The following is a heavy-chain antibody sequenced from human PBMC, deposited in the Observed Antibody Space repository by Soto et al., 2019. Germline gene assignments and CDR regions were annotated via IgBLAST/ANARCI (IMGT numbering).Heavy chain of an antibody. Sequence: PSETLSLTCTVSGGSISSGDYYWSWIRQPPGKGLEWIGYIYYSGSTYYNPSLKSRVTISVDTSKNQFSLKLSSVTAADTAAYYCAKEWYSSSWYANWFDPWGQGTLVTVSS. CDR2: IYYSGST. CDR1: GGSISSGDYY. J-gene: IGHJ5*02. CDR3: AKEWYSSSWYANWFDP. D-gene: IGHD6-13*01. V-gene: IGHV4-30-4*01.